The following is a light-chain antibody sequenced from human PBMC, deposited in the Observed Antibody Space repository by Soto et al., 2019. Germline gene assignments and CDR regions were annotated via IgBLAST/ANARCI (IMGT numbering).Light chain of an antibody. CDR2: EVN. J-gene: IGLJ1*01. V-gene: IGLV2-8*01. Sequence: QSVLTQPPSAPGSPGQSVTISCTGTSSDVGGYNYVSWYQQHPGKVPKVLISEVNKRPSGVPDRFSGSKSGNTASLTVSGLQADDEADYYCSSFAGTFFVFGTGTKVTVL. CDR1: SSDVGGYNY. CDR3: SSFAGTFFV.